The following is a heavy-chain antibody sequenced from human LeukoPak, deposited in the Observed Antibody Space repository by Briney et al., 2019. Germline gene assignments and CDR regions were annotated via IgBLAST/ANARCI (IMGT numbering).Heavy chain of an antibody. CDR2: IYYSGST. CDR1: GGSISNYY. D-gene: IGHD3-22*01. Sequence: SETLSLTCTVSGGSISNYYWNWIRQPPGKGLEWIGYIYYSGSTNYNPSLKSRVTISVDTSKNQFSLKLSSVTAADTAVYYCARGADSSGYYSIFYFDYWGQGTLVTVSS. V-gene: IGHV4-59*01. CDR3: ARGADSSGYYSIFYFDY. J-gene: IGHJ4*02.